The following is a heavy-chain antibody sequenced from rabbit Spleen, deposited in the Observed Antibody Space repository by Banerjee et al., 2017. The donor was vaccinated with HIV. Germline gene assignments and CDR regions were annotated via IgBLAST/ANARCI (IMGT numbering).Heavy chain of an antibody. Sequence: QSLEESGGDLVKPGASLTLTCIASGVSFSGDSYMCWVRQAPGKGLEWIVCIDTGSSGFTYFANWAKGRFTISTTSSTTVTLQMTGLTDADTATYFCAGTGASFKLWGPGTLVT. J-gene: IGHJ4*01. D-gene: IGHD7-1*01. CDR1: GVSFSGDSY. CDR2: IDTGSSGFT. V-gene: IGHV1S40*01. CDR3: AGTGASFKL.